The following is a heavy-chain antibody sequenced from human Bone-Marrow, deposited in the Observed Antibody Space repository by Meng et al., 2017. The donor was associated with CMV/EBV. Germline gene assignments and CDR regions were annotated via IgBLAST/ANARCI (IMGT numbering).Heavy chain of an antibody. CDR2: ISWDGGST. V-gene: IGHV3-43*01. J-gene: IGHJ4*02. D-gene: IGHD1-7*01. Sequence: GGSLRLSCAATGFTFDDYTMHWVRQAPGKGLEWVSLISWDGGSTYYADSVNGRFTISRDNSKNSLYLQMNSLRTEDTALYDCAKDILRGTTSGAFDYWGQGTLVTVSS. CDR1: GFTFDDYT. CDR3: AKDILRGTTSGAFDY.